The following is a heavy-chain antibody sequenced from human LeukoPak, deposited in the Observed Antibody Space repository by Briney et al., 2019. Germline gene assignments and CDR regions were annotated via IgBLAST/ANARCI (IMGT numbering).Heavy chain of an antibody. V-gene: IGHV4-34*01. D-gene: IGHD3-3*01. J-gene: IGHJ4*02. CDR1: GGSVSGYY. CDR3: ARIPLYFLEPFDY. Sequence: SETLSLTCAVYGGSVSGYYWSWIRQPPGKGLEWIGEISHRGRTHYNPSLKGRVTMSVDTSKNQFALEVDSVTAADTAVYYCARIPLYFLEPFDYWGQGILVTISS. CDR2: ISHRGRT.